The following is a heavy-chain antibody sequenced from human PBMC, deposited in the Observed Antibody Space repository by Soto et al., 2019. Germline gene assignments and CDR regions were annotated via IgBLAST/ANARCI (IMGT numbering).Heavy chain of an antibody. D-gene: IGHD6-6*01. J-gene: IGHJ6*02. CDR3: ARQLVRGYYYYGMDV. V-gene: IGHV4-31*03. CDR2: IYYSGST. Sequence: LSLTCTVSGGSISSGGYYWSWIRQHPGKGLEWIGYIYYSGSTYYNPSLKSRVTISVDTSKNQFSLKLSSVTAADTAVYYCARQLVRGYYYYGMDVWGQGTTVTVSS. CDR1: GGSISSGGYY.